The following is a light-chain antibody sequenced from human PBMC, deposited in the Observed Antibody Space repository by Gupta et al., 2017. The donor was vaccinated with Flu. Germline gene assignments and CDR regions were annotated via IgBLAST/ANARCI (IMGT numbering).Light chain of an antibody. V-gene: IGKV1-9*01. CDR2: GAS. J-gene: IGKJ4*01. CDR1: LGINTY. CDR3: QQLNTYPST. Sequence: DIQLTQSPSFRSASVGDRVTITCRASLGINTYLAWYQQKPRKAPKLLIFGASTLQSGVPSRFSGGGSGTDFTLTISDLQPEDFATYYCQQLNTYPSTFGGGTKVEIK.